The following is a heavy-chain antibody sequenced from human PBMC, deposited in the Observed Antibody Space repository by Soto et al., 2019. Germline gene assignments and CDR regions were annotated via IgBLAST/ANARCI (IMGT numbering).Heavy chain of an antibody. J-gene: IGHJ5*02. V-gene: IGHV4-30-4*01. CDR3: ARGFRWELLIGSDSFDP. CDR2: IYYSGST. Sequence: QVQLQESGPGLVKPSQTLSLTCTVSGGSISRGDYYWSWIRQPPGKGLEWIGYIYYSGSTYYNRSLKSRVTISVDTSKNQFALKLSSVTAADTAVYYCARGFRWELLIGSDSFDPWGQGTLVTVSS. D-gene: IGHD1-26*01. CDR1: GGSISRGDYY.